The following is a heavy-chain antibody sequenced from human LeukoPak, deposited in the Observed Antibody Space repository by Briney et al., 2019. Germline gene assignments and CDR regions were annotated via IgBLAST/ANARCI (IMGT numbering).Heavy chain of an antibody. D-gene: IGHD3-10*01. Sequence: GGSLRLSCAASGFTFSSYAMSWVRQAPGKGLEWVSAISGSGGSTYYADSVKGRFTISRDNSKNTLYLQMNSLRAEDTAVYYCAKAMVRGVIPPYYYYMDVWGKGTTVTVSS. J-gene: IGHJ6*03. CDR2: ISGSGGST. V-gene: IGHV3-23*01. CDR3: AKAMVRGVIPPYYYYMDV. CDR1: GFTFSSYA.